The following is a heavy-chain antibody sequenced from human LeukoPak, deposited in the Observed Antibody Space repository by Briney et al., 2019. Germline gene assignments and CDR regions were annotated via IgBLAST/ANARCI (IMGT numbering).Heavy chain of an antibody. CDR2: IYYSGNT. D-gene: IGHD5/OR15-5a*01. CDR3: ARTRGRVSKTDFDS. Sequence: SETLSLTCTVSGASISSDDYFWGWIRQPPGKWLEWIATIYYSGNTYYNPSLSSRVTISADSSKNQFSLRLRSVTAADAAVYFCARTRGRVSKTDFDSWGQGTLVTVSS. J-gene: IGHJ4*02. CDR1: GASISSDDYF. V-gene: IGHV4-39*07.